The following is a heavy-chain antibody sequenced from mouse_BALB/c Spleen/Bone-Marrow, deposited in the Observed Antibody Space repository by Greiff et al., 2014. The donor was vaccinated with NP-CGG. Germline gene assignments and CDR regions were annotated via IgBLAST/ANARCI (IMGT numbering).Heavy chain of an antibody. V-gene: IGHV14-3*02. J-gene: IGHJ4*01. CDR2: IDPANGNT. Sequence: VQLQQSGAELVKPGASVKLSCTASGFKIKDTYMHWVKQRPEQGLGWIGRIDPANGNTKYVPTFQGKATITADTSSNTAYLQLSSLTSEDTAVYYCASSGNYEGGAMDYWGQGISVTVSS. D-gene: IGHD2-1*01. CDR1: GFKIKDTY. CDR3: ASSGNYEGGAMDY.